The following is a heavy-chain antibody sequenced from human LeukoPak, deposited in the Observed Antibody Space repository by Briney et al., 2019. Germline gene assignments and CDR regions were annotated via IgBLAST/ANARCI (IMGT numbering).Heavy chain of an antibody. J-gene: IGHJ4*02. CDR1: GFTFGDYA. D-gene: IGHD3-22*01. CDR3: TKSYYDSSGYPVD. CDR2: IRSRSFGGTP. V-gene: IGHV3-49*03. Sequence: PGGSLRLSCTASGFTFGDYAMSWFRQAPGKGLEWVGFIRSRSFGGTPEYAASVKGRFTISRDNSNSIAYLQMSSLKSEDTAVYYCTKSYYDSSGYPVDWGQGTLVTVSS.